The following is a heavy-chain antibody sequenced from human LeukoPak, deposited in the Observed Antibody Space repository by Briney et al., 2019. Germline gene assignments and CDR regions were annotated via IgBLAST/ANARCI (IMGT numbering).Heavy chain of an antibody. CDR2: ISGNGGNT. CDR1: GFTFSSYP. V-gene: IGHV3-23*01. Sequence: GGSLRLSCAASGFTFSSYPMTWVRQAPGKGLEWVSTISGNGGNTYYADSVKGRFTISRDNSKNTLYLQMNSLRAEDTAVYYCARDPRAAAGKIFDYWGQGTLVTVSS. CDR3: ARDPRAAAGKIFDY. D-gene: IGHD6-13*01. J-gene: IGHJ4*02.